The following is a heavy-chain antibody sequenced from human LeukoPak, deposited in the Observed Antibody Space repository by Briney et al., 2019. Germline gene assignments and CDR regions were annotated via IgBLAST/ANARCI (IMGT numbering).Heavy chain of an antibody. CDR3: ARVERLPRYYYYYMDV. Sequence: PSQTLSLTCTVSGGSISSGGYYWSWIRQHPGKGLEWIGYIYYSGSTYYNPSLKSRVTISVDTSKNQFSLKLSSVTAADTAVYYCARVERLPRYYYYYMDVWGKGTTVTVSS. J-gene: IGHJ6*03. D-gene: IGHD2-15*01. CDR1: GGSISSGGYY. CDR2: IYYSGST. V-gene: IGHV4-31*03.